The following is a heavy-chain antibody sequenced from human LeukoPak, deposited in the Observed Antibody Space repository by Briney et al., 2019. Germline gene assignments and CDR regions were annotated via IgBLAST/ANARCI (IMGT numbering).Heavy chain of an antibody. CDR3: ATRGEGGGWYPAFDY. CDR1: GFTFSSYA. D-gene: IGHD6-19*01. V-gene: IGHV3-23*01. J-gene: IGHJ4*02. CDR2: ISGSGGST. Sequence: GGSLRLSCAASGFTFSSYAMSWVRQAPGKGLEWVSAISGSGGSTYYADSVKGRFTISRDNSKNTLYLQMNSLRAEDTAVYYCATRGEGGGWYPAFDYWGQGTLVTVSS.